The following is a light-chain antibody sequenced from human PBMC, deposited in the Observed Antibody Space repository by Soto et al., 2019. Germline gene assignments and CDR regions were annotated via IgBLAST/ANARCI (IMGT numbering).Light chain of an antibody. J-gene: IGKJ4*01. CDR3: QQAYSFPRT. V-gene: IGKV1-12*01. CDR1: QGLGVW. CDR2: GAS. Sequence: DIQMTQSPSSVSASIGDRVTITCRASQGLGVWLGWYQQKPGKAPQLLIYGASGLQVGVPSRFSGSGSGTDFTLTISSLQPEDFATYYCQQAYSFPRTFGGGTKVDIK.